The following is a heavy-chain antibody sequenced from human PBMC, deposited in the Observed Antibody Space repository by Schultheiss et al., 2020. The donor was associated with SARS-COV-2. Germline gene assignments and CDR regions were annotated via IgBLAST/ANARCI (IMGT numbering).Heavy chain of an antibody. Sequence: SGPTLVKPTQTLTLTCTFSGFSLNTSEVGVGWIRQPPGKALEWLALIGWDDDKCYSTSLKSRLTISKDTSKSQVVLTMTNMDPVDTATYYCARIVVPAAISWFDPWGQGTLVTVSS. CDR3: ARIVVPAAISWFDP. V-gene: IGHV2-5*02. CDR2: IGWDDDK. D-gene: IGHD2-2*01. CDR1: GFSLNTSEVG. J-gene: IGHJ5*02.